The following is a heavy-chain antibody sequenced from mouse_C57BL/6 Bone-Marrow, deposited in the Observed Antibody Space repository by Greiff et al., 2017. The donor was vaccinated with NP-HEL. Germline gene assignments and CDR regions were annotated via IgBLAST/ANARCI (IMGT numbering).Heavy chain of an antibody. J-gene: IGHJ2*01. CDR2: IDPETGGT. CDR1: GYTFTDYE. CDR3: TSTYYTHDY. D-gene: IGHD2-12*01. V-gene: IGHV1-15*01. Sequence: QVQLQQSGAELVRPGASVTLSCKASGYTFTDYEMHWVKQTPVHGLEWIGAIDPETGGTAYNQKFKGKAILTADKSSSTAYMELRSLTSEDSAVYCCTSTYYTHDYWGQGTTLTVSS.